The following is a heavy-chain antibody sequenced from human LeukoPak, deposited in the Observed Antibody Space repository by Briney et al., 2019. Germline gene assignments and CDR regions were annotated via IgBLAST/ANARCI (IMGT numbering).Heavy chain of an antibody. CDR3: ARDYPSYDILTGYYLYYFDY. D-gene: IGHD3-9*01. Sequence: GGSLRLSCAASGFTFSSYAMHWVRQAPGKGLEWVAVISYDESNKNYADSVKGRFTISRDNAKNSLYLQMNSLRAEDTAVYYCARDYPSYDILTGYYLYYFDYWGQGTLVTVSS. J-gene: IGHJ4*02. V-gene: IGHV3-30*04. CDR1: GFTFSSYA. CDR2: ISYDESNK.